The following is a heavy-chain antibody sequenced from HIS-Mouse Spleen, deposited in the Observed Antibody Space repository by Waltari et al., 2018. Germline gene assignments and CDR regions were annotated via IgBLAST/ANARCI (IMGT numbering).Heavy chain of an antibody. CDR1: GFSRSTSGMC. CDR3: ARIAEGYSSGWYAFDY. Sequence: QVTLRESCPALVKPTQTLTLTCTFSGFSRSTSGMCVSWIRQPPGKALGWLARIDWDDDKYYSTSLKTRLTIYKDTSKNQVVLTMTNMDPVDTATYYCARIAEGYSSGWYAFDYWGQGTLVTVSS. D-gene: IGHD6-19*01. J-gene: IGHJ4*02. CDR2: IDWDDDK. V-gene: IGHV2-70*15.